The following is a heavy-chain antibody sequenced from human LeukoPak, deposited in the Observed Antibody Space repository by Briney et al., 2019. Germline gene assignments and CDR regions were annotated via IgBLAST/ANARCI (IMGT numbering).Heavy chain of an antibody. J-gene: IGHJ4*02. V-gene: IGHV3-7*05. CDR1: GFTFSAYW. Sequence: GRSLRLSCAASGFTFSAYWMSWLRQAPGKGLEWVANINQDGSEIFYVDSVKGRFTISRDNAKSSLYLQMNSLRADDTAVYYCARDSRMVTAALDYWGQGTLVTVSS. CDR2: INQDGSEI. D-gene: IGHD2-21*02. CDR3: ARDSRMVTAALDY.